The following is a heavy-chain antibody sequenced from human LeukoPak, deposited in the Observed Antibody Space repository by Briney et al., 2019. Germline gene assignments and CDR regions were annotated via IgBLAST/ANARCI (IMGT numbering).Heavy chain of an antibody. CDR3: ARDYSYDSSGYDY. D-gene: IGHD3-22*01. J-gene: IGHJ4*02. CDR1: GFTFSSYE. CDR2: ISSGGSTI. V-gene: IGHV3-48*03. Sequence: GGSLRLSCAASGFTFSSYEMNWVRQAPGKGLEWVSYISSGGSTIYYADSVKGRFTISRDNAKNSLYLQMNSLRAEDTAVYYCARDYSYDSSGYDYWGQGTLVTVSS.